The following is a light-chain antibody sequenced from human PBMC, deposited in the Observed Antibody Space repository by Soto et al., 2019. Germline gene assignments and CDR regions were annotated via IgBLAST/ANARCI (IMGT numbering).Light chain of an antibody. V-gene: IGKV3-15*01. CDR2: SAS. J-gene: IGKJ5*01. CDR1: QSVSSK. Sequence: EAVMTQSPVTLSVSPGDRATLSCRASQSVSSKLAWYQQKPGQAPRLLIHSASTLERGVPSRFSGTGSGTEFTLTISSLQPDDFATYYCQQYYRSSITFGQGTRLEIK. CDR3: QQYYRSSIT.